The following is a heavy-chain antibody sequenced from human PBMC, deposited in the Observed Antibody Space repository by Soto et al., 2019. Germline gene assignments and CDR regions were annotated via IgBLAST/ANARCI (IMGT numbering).Heavy chain of an antibody. Sequence: QVQLVQSGAEVKKPGASVKVSRKTSGYTFNAYFIHWVRQAPGQGLEWVGWLNPTSGVTNYAQEFQGRVTLTRDTSISTAYMELTSLQSDDTGVYYCARDPDYGDYWGYYFDYWGQGTLVTVSS. CDR2: LNPTSGVT. CDR1: GYTFNAYF. D-gene: IGHD4-17*01. J-gene: IGHJ4*02. CDR3: ARDPDYGDYWGYYFDY. V-gene: IGHV1-2*02.